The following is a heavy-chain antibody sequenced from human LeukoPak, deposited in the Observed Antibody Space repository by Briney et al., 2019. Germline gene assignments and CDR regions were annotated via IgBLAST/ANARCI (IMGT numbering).Heavy chain of an antibody. J-gene: IGHJ5*02. V-gene: IGHV4-4*02. CDR1: GGSISSSNW. D-gene: IGHD6-13*01. Sequence: SETLSLTCAVSGGSISSSNWWSWVRQPPGKGLEWIGEIYHRWSTNYNPSHKSRVTISVDKSKNQFSLKMSSVTAADTAVYYCARGGAAAGNWNWFDPWGQGTLVSVSS. CDR2: IYHRWST. CDR3: ARGGAAAGNWNWFDP.